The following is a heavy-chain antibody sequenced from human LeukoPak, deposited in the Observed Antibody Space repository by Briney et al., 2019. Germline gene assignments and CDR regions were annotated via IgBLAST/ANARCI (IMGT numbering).Heavy chain of an antibody. Sequence: SETLSLTCAVSGGSMSSYYWSWVRQPPGKGLEWIGYIFYSGSTNYNPALKSRVTISVDTSKNHFSLKLSSVTAADTAVYYCARTLDCSSTSCSYGMDVWGQGTTVTVPS. D-gene: IGHD2-2*01. V-gene: IGHV4-59*12. J-gene: IGHJ6*02. CDR2: IFYSGST. CDR1: GGSMSSYY. CDR3: ARTLDCSSTSCSYGMDV.